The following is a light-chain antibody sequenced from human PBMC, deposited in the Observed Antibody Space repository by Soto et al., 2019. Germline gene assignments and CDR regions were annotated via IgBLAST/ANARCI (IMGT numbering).Light chain of an antibody. CDR2: GAS. V-gene: IGKV3-20*01. CDR1: QSVTSTY. Sequence: EIVLTQSPATLSLSPGERATLSCTASQSVTSTYLAWYQQKPGQAPRLLLYGASNRATGIPDRFTGSGSGTDFTLTISRLEPEDFAVYYCQQYGSSSEGTFGQGTKVDIK. CDR3: QQYGSSSEGT. J-gene: IGKJ1*01.